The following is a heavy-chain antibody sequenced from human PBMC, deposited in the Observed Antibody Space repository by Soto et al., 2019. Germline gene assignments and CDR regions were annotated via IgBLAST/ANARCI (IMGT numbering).Heavy chain of an antibody. CDR2: ISYDGSNK. V-gene: IGHV3-30*09. CDR3: ARDRDILTGYYPDAFDI. CDR1: GFTFSSYA. D-gene: IGHD3-9*01. Sequence: PGGSLRLSCAASGFTFSSYAMHWVLQAPGKGLEWVAVISYDGSNKYYADSVKGRFAISRDKSKNTLYLQMNSLRAEDTAVYYCARDRDILTGYYPDAFDIWGQGTMVTVSS. J-gene: IGHJ3*02.